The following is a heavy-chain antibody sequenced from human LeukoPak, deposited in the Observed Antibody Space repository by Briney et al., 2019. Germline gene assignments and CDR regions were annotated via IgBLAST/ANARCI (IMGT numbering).Heavy chain of an antibody. CDR2: ISSNGGST. CDR3: VKDGGYSGYETFGY. J-gene: IGHJ4*02. D-gene: IGHD5-12*01. Sequence: PGGSLRLSCSASGFTFSRYAMHWVRQAPGKGLEYVSAISSNGGSTCYADSVKGRFTISRDNSKNTLYLQMSSLRAEDTAVYYCVKDGGYSGYETFGYWGQGTLVTVSS. V-gene: IGHV3-64D*06. CDR1: GFTFSRYA.